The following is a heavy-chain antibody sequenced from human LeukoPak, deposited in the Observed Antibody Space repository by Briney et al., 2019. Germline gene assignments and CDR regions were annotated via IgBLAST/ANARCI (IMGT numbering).Heavy chain of an antibody. CDR2: INPNSGGT. V-gene: IGHV1-2*02. CDR3: ARRLLRYFDWLSPDEIFDY. J-gene: IGHJ4*02. CDR1: GYTFTGYY. D-gene: IGHD3-9*01. Sequence: ASVKVSCKASGYTFTGYYVHWVRQAPGQGLEWMGWINPNSGGTNYAQKFQGRVTMTRDTSISTAYMELSRLRSDDTAVYYCARRLLRYFDWLSPDEIFDYWGQGTLVTVSS.